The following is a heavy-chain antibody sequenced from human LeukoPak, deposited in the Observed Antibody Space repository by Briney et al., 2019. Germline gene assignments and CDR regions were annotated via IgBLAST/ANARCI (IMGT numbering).Heavy chain of an antibody. CDR2: INHSGST. D-gene: IGHD5-18*01. CDR1: GGSFSGYY. Sequence: PSETLPLTCAVYGGSFSGYYWTWIRQPPGKGLEWIREINHSGSTNYNPSLKSRVTISVDTSKNQFSLKLSSVTAADTAVYYCARTTEGGYTYNYFYYYYMDVWGKGTTVTISS. CDR3: ARTTEGGYTYNYFYYYYMDV. V-gene: IGHV4-34*01. J-gene: IGHJ6*03.